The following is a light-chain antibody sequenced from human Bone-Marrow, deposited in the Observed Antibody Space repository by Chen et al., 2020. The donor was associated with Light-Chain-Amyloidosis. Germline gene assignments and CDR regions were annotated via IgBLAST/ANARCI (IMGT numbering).Light chain of an antibody. CDR3: AAWDGSLSGYV. V-gene: IGLV1-47*01. CDR2: RNN. J-gene: IGLJ1*01. CDR1: SSNIGSNY. Sequence: QSVLTQPPSASGTPGQRVTLSCSVASSNIGSNYVYRYQHFPGAAPNLIIHRNNQRPSGVPDRFSASKSGTSAFLAISGLRSEDEADYYCAAWDGSLSGYVFGTGTKVIVL.